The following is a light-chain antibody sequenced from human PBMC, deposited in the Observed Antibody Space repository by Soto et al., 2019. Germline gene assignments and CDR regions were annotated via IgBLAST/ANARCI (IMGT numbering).Light chain of an antibody. CDR2: DNS. CDR1: NSNIGAGYG. Sequence: QSVVTQPPSVSGAPGQRVTISCTGSNSNIGAGYGVHWYQQLPGTAPKLLIYDNSNRPSGVPDRFSGSKSGTSASLAITGLQAEDEADYYCQSYDSSLSGYVFGTGTKVTVL. V-gene: IGLV1-40*01. CDR3: QSYDSSLSGYV. J-gene: IGLJ1*01.